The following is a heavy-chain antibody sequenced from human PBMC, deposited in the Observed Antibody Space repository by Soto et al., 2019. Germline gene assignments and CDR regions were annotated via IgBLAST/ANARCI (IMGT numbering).Heavy chain of an antibody. V-gene: IGHV4-4*07. Sequence: SETLSLTCTVSGASISGFYWSWIRKSAGKGLEWIGRIYATGTTDYNPSLKSRVMMSVDTSKNQFSLNLTSVTAADTAIYYCARDGMRYFDSSGYYNRPPLDCWGQGARVTVSS. CDR1: GASISGFY. D-gene: IGHD3-22*01. CDR2: IYATGTT. J-gene: IGHJ4*02. CDR3: ARDGMRYFDSSGYYNRPPLDC.